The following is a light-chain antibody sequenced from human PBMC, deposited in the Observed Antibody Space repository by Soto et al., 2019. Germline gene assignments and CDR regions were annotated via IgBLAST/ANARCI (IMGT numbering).Light chain of an antibody. Sequence: EIVLTQSPGTLSFSSGERATLSFRASQSASSSYLAWYQQKPGQAPRLLIYGASSRATGIPDRFSGSGSGTDFTLTISRLEPEDFAVYYCQQYGSSPWTFGQGTKVDIK. CDR2: GAS. J-gene: IGKJ1*01. CDR1: QSASSSY. V-gene: IGKV3-20*01. CDR3: QQYGSSPWT.